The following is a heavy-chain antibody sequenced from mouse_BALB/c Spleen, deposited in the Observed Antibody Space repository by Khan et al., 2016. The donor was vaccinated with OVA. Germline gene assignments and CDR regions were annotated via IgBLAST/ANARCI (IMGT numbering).Heavy chain of an antibody. D-gene: IGHD1-1*01. Sequence: EVELVESGPGLVKPSQSLYLTCTVTGYSITSGYAWNWIRQFPGNKLEWMGYISYSDVTNYNPSLKSRISITRDTSKNQFFLQLNSVTTEDTATYYCARGNYYGYYFDYWGQGTTLTVSS. CDR2: ISYSDVT. CDR3: ARGNYYGYYFDY. J-gene: IGHJ2*01. CDR1: GYSITSGYA. V-gene: IGHV3-2*02.